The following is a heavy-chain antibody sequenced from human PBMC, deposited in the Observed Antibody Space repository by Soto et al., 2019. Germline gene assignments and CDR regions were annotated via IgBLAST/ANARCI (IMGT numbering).Heavy chain of an antibody. Sequence: ASVKVSCKASGFTFTSSAVQWVRQAHGQRLEWIGWIVVGSGNTNYAQKFQERVTITRDMSTSTAYMELSSLRSEDTAVYYCARGRSGYYKYYYYYMDVWGKGTTVTVSS. CDR2: IVVGSGNT. D-gene: IGHD3-3*01. CDR3: ARGRSGYYKYYYYYMDV. CDR1: GFTFTSSA. V-gene: IGHV1-58*01. J-gene: IGHJ6*03.